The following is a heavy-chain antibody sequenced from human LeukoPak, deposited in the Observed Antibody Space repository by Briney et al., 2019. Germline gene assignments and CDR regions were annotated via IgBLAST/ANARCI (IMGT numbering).Heavy chain of an antibody. D-gene: IGHD6-19*01. CDR2: INPSGGST. V-gene: IGHV1-46*01. CDR3: ARGGSLAVAPHLYYSDY. J-gene: IGHJ4*02. Sequence: ASVKVSCKASGYTFTSYYMHWVRQAPGQGLEWMGIINPSGGSTSYAQKFQGRVTMTRDTSTSTVYMELSSLRSEDTAVYYRARGGSLAVAPHLYYSDYWGQGTLVTVSS. CDR1: GYTFTSYY.